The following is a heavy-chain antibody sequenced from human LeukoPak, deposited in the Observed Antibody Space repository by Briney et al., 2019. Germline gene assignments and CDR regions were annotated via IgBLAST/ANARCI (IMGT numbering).Heavy chain of an antibody. CDR1: GFTFSSSG. CDR3: AKRAPYYFDF. V-gene: IGHV3-23*01. J-gene: IGHJ4*02. Sequence: TGGSLRLSCAASGFTFSSSGMSWVRQAPGEGLEWVSSISASGGSTYYADSVKGRFTISRDNAQNTLYLQMHSLRAEDTALYYCAKRAPYYFDFWGQGTLVTVSS. CDR2: ISASGGST.